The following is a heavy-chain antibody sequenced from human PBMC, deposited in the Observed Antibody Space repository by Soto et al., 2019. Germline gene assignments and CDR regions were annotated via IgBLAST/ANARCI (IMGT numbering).Heavy chain of an antibody. D-gene: IGHD5-12*01. CDR1: GGSISPYY. J-gene: IGHJ4*02. CDR3: ARHCPDIVAAITWGYYFDY. CDR2: IYYSGNT. V-gene: IGHV4-59*13. Sequence: PSETLSLTCTVSGGSISPYYWSWLRQSPGKGLEWIGYIYYSGNTTYNPSLKGRVTISVDTSRNQFSLSLTSVTAADTAVYYCARHCPDIVAAITWGYYFDYWGQGTLVTVSS.